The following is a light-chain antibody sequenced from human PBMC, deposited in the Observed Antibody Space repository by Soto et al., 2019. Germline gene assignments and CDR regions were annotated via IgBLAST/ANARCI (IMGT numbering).Light chain of an antibody. CDR1: QSLLHSNGYND. CDR3: MQALQTPRT. CDR2: LGS. V-gene: IGKV2-28*01. J-gene: IGKJ1*01. Sequence: DIVMTXSXXSXXXXXXEPXSISCRSSQSLLHSNGYNDLDWYLQKPGQSPQLLIYLGSNRASGVPDRFSGSGSGTDFTLKISRVEAEDVGVYYCMQALQTPRTFGQGTKVEIK.